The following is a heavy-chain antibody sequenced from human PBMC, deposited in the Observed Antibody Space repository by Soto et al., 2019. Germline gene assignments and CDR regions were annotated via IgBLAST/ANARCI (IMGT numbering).Heavy chain of an antibody. V-gene: IGHV4-59*08. D-gene: IGHD3-10*01. Sequence: QVQLQESGPGLVKPSETLSLTCTVSGGSISSYYWTWIRQPPGKGLEWIGFMYNSGSTHYNPSLKSRATISLDTSKNQSSLNLRPVTAADTAVYYCASMGYHYGSGSYPLDYWGQGTLVTVSS. CDR2: MYNSGST. CDR3: ASMGYHYGSGSYPLDY. CDR1: GGSISSYY. J-gene: IGHJ4*02.